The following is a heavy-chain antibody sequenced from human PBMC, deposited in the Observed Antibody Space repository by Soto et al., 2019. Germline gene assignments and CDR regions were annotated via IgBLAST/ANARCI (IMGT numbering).Heavy chain of an antibody. D-gene: IGHD4-17*01. CDR2: IYSGGST. J-gene: IGHJ4*02. Sequence: EVQLVESGGGLVQPGGSLRLSCAASGFTVNSNYMSWVRQAPGKGLEWVSLIYSGGSTYYADSVKGRFTISRDNSKNTLYRQMNSLRAEDTAVFYCARTSGDHGDYGFDYWGQGTLVTVSS. V-gene: IGHV3-66*01. CDR1: GFTVNSNY. CDR3: ARTSGDHGDYGFDY.